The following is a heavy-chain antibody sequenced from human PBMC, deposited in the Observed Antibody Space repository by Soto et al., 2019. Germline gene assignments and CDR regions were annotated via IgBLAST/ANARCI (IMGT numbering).Heavy chain of an antibody. J-gene: IGHJ4*01. D-gene: IGHD6-13*01. V-gene: IGHV3-23*01. CDR2: ISGSGGST. CDR3: AKVRTPAIVAATHSLDY. Sequence: WVSKKQGKGLEWVSAISGSGGSTYYADSVKGRFTISRDNTKNTLYLQMNSLRAEDTAVYYFAKVRTPAIVAATHSLDYWGNGLLVT.